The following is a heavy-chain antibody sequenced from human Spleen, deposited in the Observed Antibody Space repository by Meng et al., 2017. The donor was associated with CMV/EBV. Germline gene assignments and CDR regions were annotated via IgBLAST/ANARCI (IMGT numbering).Heavy chain of an antibody. D-gene: IGHD5-18*01. Sequence: GFTSSTYPMSWGRQAPGKGLAWVSSISSSSRYIYYADSLKGRFTISRDNAKNSVYLQMNSLRADDTAVYYCARVRGHSYAVSYSDFWGQGTLVTVSS. J-gene: IGHJ4*02. CDR3: ARVRGHSYAVSYSDF. V-gene: IGHV3-21*06. CDR2: ISSSSRYI. CDR1: GFTSSTYP.